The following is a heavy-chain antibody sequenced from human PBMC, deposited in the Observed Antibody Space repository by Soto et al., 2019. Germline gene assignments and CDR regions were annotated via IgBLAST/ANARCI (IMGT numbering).Heavy chain of an antibody. J-gene: IGHJ4*02. CDR3: ARGGVFFFAAPTNPFDY. D-gene: IGHD3-10*01. V-gene: IGHV1-8*01. CDR1: GYTFTSYD. Sequence: QVQLVQSGAEVKKPGASVKVSCKASGYTFTSYDINWVRQATGQGLEWMGWMNPNSGNTGYAQKFQGRVTMTRNNSISNAYMELSSLRSEDTAVYYCARGGVFFFAAPTNPFDYWGQGTLVTVSS. CDR2: MNPNSGNT.